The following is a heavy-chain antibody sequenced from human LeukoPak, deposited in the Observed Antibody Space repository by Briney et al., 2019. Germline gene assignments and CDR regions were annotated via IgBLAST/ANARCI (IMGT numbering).Heavy chain of an antibody. CDR2: ISGSGGST. J-gene: IGHJ4*02. Sequence: GGSLRLPCAASGFTFSSYAMSWVRQAPGKGLEWVSAISGSGGSTYYADSVKGRFTISRDNSKNTLYLQMNSLRAEDTAVYYCAKDIVVVPAAKADYWGQGTLVTVSS. V-gene: IGHV3-23*01. D-gene: IGHD2-2*01. CDR1: GFTFSSYA. CDR3: AKDIVVVPAAKADY.